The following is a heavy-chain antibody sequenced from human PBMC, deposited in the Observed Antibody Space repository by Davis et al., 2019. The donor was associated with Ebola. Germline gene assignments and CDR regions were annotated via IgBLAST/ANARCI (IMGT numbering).Heavy chain of an antibody. CDR3: ARVAAAATFGAEYFQH. V-gene: IGHV5-51*01. J-gene: IGHJ1*01. Sequence: GESLKISCKGSGYSFTSYLIGWVRQMPGKGLEWMGIIYPGDSDTRYSPSFQGQVTISADKSISTAYLQWSSLKASDTAMYYCARVAAAATFGAEYFQHWGQGTLVTVSS. D-gene: IGHD6-13*01. CDR1: GYSFTSYL. CDR2: IYPGDSDT.